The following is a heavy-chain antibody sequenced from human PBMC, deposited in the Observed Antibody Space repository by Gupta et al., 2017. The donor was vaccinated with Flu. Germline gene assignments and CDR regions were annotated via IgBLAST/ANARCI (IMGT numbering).Heavy chain of an antibody. Sequence: FSSDGMHWVRQAPGKGLEWVAVISHDENYKYYADSVKGRFTISRDNSKNTLYLQMNSLRPGDAAVYYCAKDRGYSYGAIDYWGQGTLVTVSS. J-gene: IGHJ4*02. CDR3: AKDRGYSYGAIDY. D-gene: IGHD5-18*01. CDR1: FSSDG. CDR2: ISHDENYK. V-gene: IGHV3-30*18.